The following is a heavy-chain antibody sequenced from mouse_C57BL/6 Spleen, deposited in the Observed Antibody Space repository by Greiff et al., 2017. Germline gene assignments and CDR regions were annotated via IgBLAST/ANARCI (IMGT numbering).Heavy chain of an antibody. CDR3: ARGWRASFAY. CDR1: GFTFSDYG. D-gene: IGHD3-3*01. J-gene: IGHJ3*01. V-gene: IGHV5-17*01. Sequence: EVQRVESGGGLVKPGGSLKLSCAASGFTFSDYGMHWVRQAPEKGLEWVAYISSGSSTIYYADTVKGRFTISRDNAKNPLFLQMTSLRSEDTAMYYCARGWRASFAYWGQGTLGTVSA. CDR2: ISSGSSTI.